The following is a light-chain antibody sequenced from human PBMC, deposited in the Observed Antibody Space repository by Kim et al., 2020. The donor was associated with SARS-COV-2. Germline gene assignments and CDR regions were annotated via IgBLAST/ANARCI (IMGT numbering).Light chain of an antibody. CDR1: SSNIGSTY. CDR3: ASSDDSLSARV. V-gene: IGLV1-47*01. Sequence: GQRVTISRSGSSSNIGSTYVYWYQQLPGTAPKLLIYKNNQRPSGVPDRFSGSKSGTSASLAISGLRSEDEADYYCASSDDSLSARVFGGGTKVTVL. CDR2: KNN. J-gene: IGLJ3*02.